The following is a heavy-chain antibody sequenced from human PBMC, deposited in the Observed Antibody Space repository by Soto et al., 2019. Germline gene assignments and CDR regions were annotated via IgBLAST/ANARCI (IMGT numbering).Heavy chain of an antibody. J-gene: IGHJ3*02. Sequence: QVQLVESGGGVVQPGRSLRLSCAASGFTFSSYGMDWVRQAPGKGLEWVAVIWYDGSNKYYADSVKGRFTISRDNSKNTLYLQMNSLRAEDTAVYYCARESGDFDAFDIWGQGTMVTVSS. V-gene: IGHV3-33*01. CDR3: ARESGDFDAFDI. CDR1: GFTFSSYG. CDR2: IWYDGSNK. D-gene: IGHD4-17*01.